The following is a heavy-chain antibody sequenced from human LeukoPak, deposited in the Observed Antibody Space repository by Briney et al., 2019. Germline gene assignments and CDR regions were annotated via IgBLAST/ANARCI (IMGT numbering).Heavy chain of an antibody. Sequence: SETLSLTCTVSGGSISSSSYYWGWIRQPPGKGLEWIGSIYYSGSTYYNPSLKSRVTISVDTSKNQFSLKLSSVTAADTAVYYCARRWNLHWYFDLWGRGTLVTVSS. CDR3: ARRWNLHWYFDL. J-gene: IGHJ2*01. CDR2: IYYSGST. D-gene: IGHD1-7*01. CDR1: GGSISSSSYY. V-gene: IGHV4-39*07.